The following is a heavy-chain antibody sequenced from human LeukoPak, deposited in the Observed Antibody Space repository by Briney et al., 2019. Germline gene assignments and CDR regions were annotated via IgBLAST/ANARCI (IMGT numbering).Heavy chain of an antibody. CDR1: GFTFSSYA. CDR2: IRVSGGST. Sequence: GGSLRLSCAASGFTFSSYAMSWVRQAPGKGLEWVSAIRVSGGSTYYADSVKGRFTISRDNSKNTLYLQMNSLTAEDTAVYYCAKKVTGSYNNPLDYWGQGTLVTVSS. V-gene: IGHV3-23*01. D-gene: IGHD3-10*01. CDR3: AKKVTGSYNNPLDY. J-gene: IGHJ4*02.